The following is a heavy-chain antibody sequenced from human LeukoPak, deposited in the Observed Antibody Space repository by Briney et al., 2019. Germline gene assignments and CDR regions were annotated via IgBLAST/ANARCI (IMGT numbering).Heavy chain of an antibody. V-gene: IGHV4-4*07. CDR3: ARDTTYYDSSGYKYYFDY. J-gene: IGHJ4*02. CDR2: IYTSGST. CDR1: GGSISSYY. Sequence: PSETLSLTCTVSGGSISSYYWSWIRQPAGKGLEWIGRIYTSGSTNYNPSLKSRATMSVDTSKNQFSLKLSSVTAADTAVYYCARDTTYYDSSGYKYYFDYWGQGTLVTVSS. D-gene: IGHD3-22*01.